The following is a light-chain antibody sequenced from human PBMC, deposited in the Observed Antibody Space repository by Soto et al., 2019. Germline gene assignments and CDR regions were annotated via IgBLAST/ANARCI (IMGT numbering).Light chain of an antibody. CDR2: AAS. CDR1: QSLGGRK. CDR3: EHYGGSPLS. Sequence: EIVLTQSPGTLSLSPGERATLSCRASQSLGGRKLAWYQQKPGQPPRLLIHAASTRDTGIPDRFSGSGSVTDFTLTNTRLEPEDFAVYFCEHYGGSPLSFGPGTKVYVK. J-gene: IGKJ3*01. V-gene: IGKV3-20*01.